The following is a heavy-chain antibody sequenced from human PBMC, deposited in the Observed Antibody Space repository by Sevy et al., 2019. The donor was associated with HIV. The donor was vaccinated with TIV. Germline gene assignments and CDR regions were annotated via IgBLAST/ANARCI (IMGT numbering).Heavy chain of an antibody. CDR1: GITFSSYG. J-gene: IGHJ4*02. D-gene: IGHD2-2*01. Sequence: GGSLRLSCAASGITFSSYGMHWVRQAPGKGLEWVAVISYDGSNKYYADSVKGRCTISRDNSKNTLYLQMNSLRAEDTVVYYCAKDDIVVVPAASPAPDYWGQGTLVTVSS. CDR2: ISYDGSNK. CDR3: AKDDIVVVPAASPAPDY. V-gene: IGHV3-30*18.